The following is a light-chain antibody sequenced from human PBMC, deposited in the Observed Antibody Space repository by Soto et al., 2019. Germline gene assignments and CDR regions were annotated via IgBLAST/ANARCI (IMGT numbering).Light chain of an antibody. Sequence: QSALTQPPSASGSPGQSVTISCTGTSSDVGGYNYVSWYQRHPGKAPKLMIYEVSKRPSGVPDRFSGSKSGNTASLTVSGLQAEDEADYYCSSYAGSRVFGGGTKLTVL. V-gene: IGLV2-8*01. CDR2: EVS. CDR1: SSDVGGYNY. CDR3: SSYAGSRV. J-gene: IGLJ3*02.